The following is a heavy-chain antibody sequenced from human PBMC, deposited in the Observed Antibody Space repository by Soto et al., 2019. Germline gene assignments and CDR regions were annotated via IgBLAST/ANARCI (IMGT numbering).Heavy chain of an antibody. CDR3: ARERSVGYCITTTCPKPFYYYAMDV. CDR2: IIPIFGTP. CDR1: GGTFTNYA. V-gene: IGHV1-69*12. Sequence: QVQLVQSGAEVKKPGSSLKVSCKASGGTFTNYAFSWVRQAPGQGPEWMGGIIPIFGTPDYAQKFQGRVIITADESTRTVSMDLIRLRSDDTAVYYCARERSVGYCITTTCPKPFYYYAMDVWGQGTTVTVSS. J-gene: IGHJ6*02. D-gene: IGHD2-2*01.